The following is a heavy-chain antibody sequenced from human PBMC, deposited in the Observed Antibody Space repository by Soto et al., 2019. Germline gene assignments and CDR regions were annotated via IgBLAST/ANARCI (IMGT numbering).Heavy chain of an antibody. D-gene: IGHD2-8*01. V-gene: IGHV1-8*01. J-gene: IGHJ5*02. Sequence: QVQLVQSGAEVKKPGASVKVSCKASGYTFINYDINWVRQATGQGLEWVGWMNHDSGNTGYAQNFQGRVTMTENTSISSVYMELSSLTSEDTAVYYCARRRGSNGWFDLWGQGTLVTVSS. CDR2: MNHDSGNT. CDR3: ARRRGSNGWFDL. CDR1: GYTFINYD.